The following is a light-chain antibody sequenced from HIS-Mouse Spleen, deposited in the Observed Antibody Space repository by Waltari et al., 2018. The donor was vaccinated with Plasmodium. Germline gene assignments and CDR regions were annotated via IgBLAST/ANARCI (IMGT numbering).Light chain of an antibody. CDR3: CSYAGSSTFV. V-gene: IGLV2-23*03. CDR1: SRDVGSYNL. CDR2: EGS. Sequence: QSALTQPASVSGSPGQSITISCTGTSRDVGSYNLVSWYQQHPGKAPKPRIYEGSKRPSGVSNRFSGSKAGNTASLTISGLQAEYEADYYCCSYAGSSTFVFGGGTKLTVL. J-gene: IGLJ3*02.